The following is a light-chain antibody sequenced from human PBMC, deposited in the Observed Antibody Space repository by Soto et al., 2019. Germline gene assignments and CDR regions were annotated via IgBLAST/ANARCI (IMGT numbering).Light chain of an antibody. Sequence: QSALTQPASVSGSPGQAITISCTGTSNDVGGYNYVSWYQQHPGKAPKLIIYDVSNRPSGVSNRFSGAKSGNTASLTISGLQAEDEADDYCRSYKAGGTGVFGTGTKLTVL. CDR3: RSYKAGGTGV. CDR2: DVS. CDR1: SNDVGGYNY. J-gene: IGLJ1*01. V-gene: IGLV2-14*03.